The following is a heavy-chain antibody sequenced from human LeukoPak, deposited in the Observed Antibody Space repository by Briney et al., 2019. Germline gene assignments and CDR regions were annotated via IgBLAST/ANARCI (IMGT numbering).Heavy chain of an antibody. CDR2: ISWNSGSI. J-gene: IGHJ4*02. CDR3: AKAGWGYQLDY. D-gene: IGHD3-16*01. CDR1: GFTFDDYA. Sequence: GGSLRLSCAASGFTFDDYAMHWVRQAPGKGLEWVSGISWNSGSIGYADSVKGRFTISRDNAKNSLYLQMNSLRAEDTALYYCAKAGWGYQLDYWGQGTLVTVSS. V-gene: IGHV3-9*01.